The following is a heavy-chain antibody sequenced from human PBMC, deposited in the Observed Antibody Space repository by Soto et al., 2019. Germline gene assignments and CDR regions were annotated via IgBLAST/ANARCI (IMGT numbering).Heavy chain of an antibody. V-gene: IGHV6-1*01. CDR3: AREAWLVPNYYFDY. D-gene: IGHD6-19*01. J-gene: IGHJ4*02. CDR2: TYYRSKWYN. Sequence: QSQTLSLTCAISGDSVPSNSAAWNWIRQSPSRGLEWLGRTYYRSKWYNDYAVSVKSRITINPDTSKNQFSLQLNSVTPEDTAVYYCAREAWLVPNYYFDYWGQGTLVTVSS. CDR1: GDSVPSNSAA.